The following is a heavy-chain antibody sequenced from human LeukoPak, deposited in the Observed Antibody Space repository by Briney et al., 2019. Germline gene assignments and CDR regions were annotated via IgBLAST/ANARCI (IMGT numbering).Heavy chain of an antibody. CDR2: SGRDGAT. Sequence: GGSLRLSCAASGFTFSRYTMSWVRQAPGKGLEWVSGSGRDGATYYVDSVKGRFIISRDDSKNTVYLQMNSLRADDTAVYYCANLEITMIRGPWGQGTLVTVFS. CDR1: GFTFSRYT. D-gene: IGHD3-10*01. CDR3: ANLEITMIRGP. V-gene: IGHV3-23*01. J-gene: IGHJ5*02.